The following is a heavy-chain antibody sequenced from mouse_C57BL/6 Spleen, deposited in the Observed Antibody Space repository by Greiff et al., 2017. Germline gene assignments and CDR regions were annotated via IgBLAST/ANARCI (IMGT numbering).Heavy chain of an antibody. V-gene: IGHV1-42*01. CDR2: INPSTGGT. CDR3: ARRSSGNYFDY. D-gene: IGHD1-1*01. CDR1: GYSFTGYY. Sequence: VQLQQSGPGLVKPGASVKISCKASGYSFTGYYMNWVKQSPEKSLEWIGEINPSTGGTTYNQKFKAKATLTVDKSSSTAYMQLKSLTSEDSAVYYCARRSSGNYFDYWGQGTTLTVSS. J-gene: IGHJ2*01.